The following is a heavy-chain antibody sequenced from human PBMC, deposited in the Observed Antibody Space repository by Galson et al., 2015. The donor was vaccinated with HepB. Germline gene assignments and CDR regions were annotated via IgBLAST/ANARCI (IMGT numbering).Heavy chain of an antibody. CDR1: GFTFSTFW. CDR2: IKHDGSGT. V-gene: IGHV3-7*03. J-gene: IGHJ5*02. Sequence: SLRLSCAASGFTFSTFWMSWVRQAPGKGLEWVANIKHDGSGTYYVDSVQGRFTISRDNAKSSLYLQMNSLRDEDTAVYYCVRDFTRGVTCNSGTCYGSYLDPWGQGTRVTGSS. D-gene: IGHD3-10*01. CDR3: VRDFTRGVTCNSGTCYGSYLDP.